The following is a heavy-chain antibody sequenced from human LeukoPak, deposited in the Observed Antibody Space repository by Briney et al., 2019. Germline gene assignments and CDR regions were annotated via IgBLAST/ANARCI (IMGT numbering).Heavy chain of an antibody. CDR2: IYYSGST. CDR1: GGSISSGGYY. J-gene: IGHJ5*02. V-gene: IGHV4-31*03. D-gene: IGHD5-18*01. Sequence: PSQTLSLTCTVSGGSISSGGYYWSWIRQHPGKGLEWIGYIYYSGSTYYNPSLKSRVTISVDTSKNQFSLKLSSVTAADTAVYYCARGHLLRGYSYAYPRGHWFDPWGQGTLVTVSS. CDR3: ARGHLLRGYSYAYPRGHWFDP.